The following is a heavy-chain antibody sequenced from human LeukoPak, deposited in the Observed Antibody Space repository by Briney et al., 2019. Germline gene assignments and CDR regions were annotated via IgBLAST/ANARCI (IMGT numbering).Heavy chain of an antibody. V-gene: IGHV1-69*05. CDR2: IIPIFGTA. D-gene: IGHD6-13*01. CDR1: GGTFSSYA. J-gene: IGHJ6*03. CDR3: ARVIAAAGYYYMDV. Sequence: GASVKVSCKASGGTFSSYAISWVRQAPGQGLEWMGGIIPIFGTANYAQKLQGRVTMTTDTSTSTAYMELRSLRSDDTAVYYCARVIAAAGYYYMDVWGKGTTVTVSS.